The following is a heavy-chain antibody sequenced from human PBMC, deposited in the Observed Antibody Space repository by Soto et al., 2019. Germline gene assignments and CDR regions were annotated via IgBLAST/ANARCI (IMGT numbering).Heavy chain of an antibody. D-gene: IGHD4-17*01. CDR1: GFTFDDYA. V-gene: IGHV3-9*01. Sequence: EVQLVESGGGLVQPGRSLRLSCAASGFTFDDYAMHWVRQGPGKGLEWVSSISWNSGNLGYADSVKGRFTISRDNATNPLYLQMNSLRGEDTALYYCAKGASTTVFSFNDYWGQGTLVTVSS. J-gene: IGHJ4*02. CDR3: AKGASTTVFSFNDY. CDR2: ISWNSGNL.